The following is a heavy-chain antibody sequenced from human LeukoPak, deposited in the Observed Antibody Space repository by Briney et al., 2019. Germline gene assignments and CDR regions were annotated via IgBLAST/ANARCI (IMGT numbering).Heavy chain of an antibody. CDR3: ARGRGTGSPIGPRYFDL. Sequence: GESLKISCKGSGYLFTSYWIAWVRQMPGKGLEWMGVIYPADSDTRYSPSFQGQVTISADKSISTAFLRWTSLKASDTAIYYCARGRGTGSPIGPRYFDLWGRGTLVTVSS. CDR2: IYPADSDT. D-gene: IGHD3-10*01. CDR1: GYLFTSYW. J-gene: IGHJ2*01. V-gene: IGHV5-51*01.